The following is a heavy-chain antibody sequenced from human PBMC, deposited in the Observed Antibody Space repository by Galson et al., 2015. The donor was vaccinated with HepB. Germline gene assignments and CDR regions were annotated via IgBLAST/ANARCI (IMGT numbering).Heavy chain of an antibody. J-gene: IGHJ4*02. CDR1: GFSLSTSGVN. V-gene: IGHV2-70*01. CDR3: ARSPCIVGATTYLDY. CDR2: IDWDDDK. Sequence: PALVKPTQTLTLTCTFSGFSLSTSGVNVGWIRQPPGKGLEWLALIDWDDDKYYSTSLKTRLTISKDTSKNQVVLTMTNMDPVDTATYYCARSPCIVGATTYLDYWGQGTLVTVSS. D-gene: IGHD1-26*01.